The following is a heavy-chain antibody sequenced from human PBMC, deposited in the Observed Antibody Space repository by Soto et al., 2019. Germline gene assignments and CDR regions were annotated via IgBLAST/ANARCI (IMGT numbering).Heavy chain of an antibody. V-gene: IGHV3-21*01. CDR1: GFTFSSYS. D-gene: IGHD3-22*01. CDR3: ARTDYYDSSGIWYFDL. Sequence: EVQLVESGGGLVKPGGSLRLSCAASGFTFSSYSMNWVRQAPGKGLEWVSSISSSSSYIYYADSVKGRFTISRDNAKNSLYLQMNSMRAEDTAVYYCARTDYYDSSGIWYFDLWGRGTLVTVSS. CDR2: ISSSSSYI. J-gene: IGHJ2*01.